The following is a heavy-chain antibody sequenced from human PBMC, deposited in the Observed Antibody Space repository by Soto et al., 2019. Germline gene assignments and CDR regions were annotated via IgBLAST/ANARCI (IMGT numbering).Heavy chain of an antibody. D-gene: IGHD1-1*01. CDR3: AKESWKNYFEN. Sequence: QVQLEESGGGVVQPGRSLRLSCEASGFTFNTYSMHWVRQPPGKGLEWLAAIWYDGTQKYYADSVKGRFIISRDNSKKTLYLEMNSLRAEDTAIYYCAKESWKNYFENWGQGTLGTVSS. V-gene: IGHV3-33*06. J-gene: IGHJ4*02. CDR1: GFTFNTYS. CDR2: IWYDGTQK.